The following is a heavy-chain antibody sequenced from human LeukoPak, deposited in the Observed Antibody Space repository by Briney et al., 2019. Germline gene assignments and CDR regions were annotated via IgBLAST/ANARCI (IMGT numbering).Heavy chain of an antibody. D-gene: IGHD5-12*01. CDR2: INHSGST. Sequence: KPSETLSLTCAVHGGSFCGYYWSWLRQPPGKGREGIGEINHSGSTNYNPSLKSRVTISVDTSKNQFSLKLSSVTAADTAVYYCARLYSGYDPRADYWGQGTLVTVSS. CDR3: ARLYSGYDPRADY. V-gene: IGHV4-34*01. J-gene: IGHJ4*02. CDR1: GGSFCGYY.